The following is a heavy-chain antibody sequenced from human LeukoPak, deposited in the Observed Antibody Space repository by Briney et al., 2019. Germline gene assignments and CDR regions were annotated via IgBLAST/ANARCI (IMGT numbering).Heavy chain of an antibody. CDR1: GFPFNNSY. CDR2: INSDGSK. J-gene: IGHJ4*02. Sequence: GGSLGLSCVASGFPFNNSYITGVRQAPGKGLEGVSIINSDGSKYYTDSVQGRITISRDNSKNTVFLQMNSLRAEDTAVYYCARDLNCWGQGTLVTVSS. CDR3: ARDLNC. V-gene: IGHV3-53*01.